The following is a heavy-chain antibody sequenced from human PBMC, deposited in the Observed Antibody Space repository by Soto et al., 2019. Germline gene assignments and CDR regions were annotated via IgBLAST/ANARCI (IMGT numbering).Heavy chain of an antibody. CDR1: GGTFSSYA. CDR3: ARERVSSTRSPAHYCYGMDV. Sequence: QVQLVQSGAEVKKPGSSVKVSCKASGGTFSSYAISWVRQAPGQGLEWMGGIIPIFGTANYAQKFQGRVTITADESTSTAYRELSSLRSEDTAVYYCARERVSSTRSPAHYCYGMDVWGQGTTVTVSS. D-gene: IGHD2-2*01. CDR2: IIPIFGTA. V-gene: IGHV1-69*01. J-gene: IGHJ6*02.